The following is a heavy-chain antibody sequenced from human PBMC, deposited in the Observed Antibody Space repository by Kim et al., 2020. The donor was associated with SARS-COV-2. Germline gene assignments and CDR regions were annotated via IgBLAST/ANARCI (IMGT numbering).Heavy chain of an antibody. V-gene: IGHV4-38-2*02. J-gene: IGHJ3*02. CDR2: IYHSGST. CDR3: ARVRYNWNRSAFDI. CDR1: GYSISSGYY. D-gene: IGHD1-20*01. Sequence: SETLSLTCTVSGYSISSGYYWGWIRQPPGKGLEWIGSIYHSGSTYYNPSLKSRVTISVDTSKNQFSLKLSSVTAADTAVYYCARVRYNWNRSAFDIWGQG.